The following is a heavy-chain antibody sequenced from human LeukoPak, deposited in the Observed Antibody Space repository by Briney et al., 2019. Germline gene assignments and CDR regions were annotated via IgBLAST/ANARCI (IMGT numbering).Heavy chain of an antibody. Sequence: AGGSLRLSCAASGFTFSSYSMNWVRQAPGKGLEWVSSISSSSSYIYYADSVKGRFTISRDNAKNSLYLQMNSLRAEDTAVYYCATDIMVRGVDYYGMDVWGQGTTVTVSS. CDR3: ATDIMVRGVDYYGMDV. J-gene: IGHJ6*02. CDR2: ISSSSSYI. CDR1: GFTFSSYS. D-gene: IGHD3-10*01. V-gene: IGHV3-21*01.